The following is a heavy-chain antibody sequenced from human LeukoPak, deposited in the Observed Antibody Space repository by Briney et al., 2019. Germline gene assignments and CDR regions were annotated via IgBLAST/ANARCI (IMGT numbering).Heavy chain of an antibody. CDR3: ARDPWIQLSESDY. D-gene: IGHD5-18*01. Sequence: ASVKVSCKASGYTFTGYYMHWVRQAPGQGLEWMGWINPNSGGTNYAQKFQGRVTMTRDTSISTAYMELSRLRSDDTAEYYCARDPWIQLSESDYWGQGTLVTVSS. CDR1: GYTFTGYY. J-gene: IGHJ4*02. V-gene: IGHV1-2*02. CDR2: INPNSGGT.